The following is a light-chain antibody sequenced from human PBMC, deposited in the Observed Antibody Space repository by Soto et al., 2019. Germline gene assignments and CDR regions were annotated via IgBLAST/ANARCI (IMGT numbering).Light chain of an antibody. CDR2: LEGSGSY. J-gene: IGLJ3*02. V-gene: IGLV4-60*02. CDR3: ETWDSNTRV. CDR1: SGDSTYS. Sequence: QSVLTQSSSASASLGSSVKLTCSRSSGDSTYSIAWHQQQPGKAPRYLMKLEGSGSYNKGSGVPDRFSGSSSGADRYLTISNLQFEDEADYYCETWDSNTRVFGGGTQLTVL.